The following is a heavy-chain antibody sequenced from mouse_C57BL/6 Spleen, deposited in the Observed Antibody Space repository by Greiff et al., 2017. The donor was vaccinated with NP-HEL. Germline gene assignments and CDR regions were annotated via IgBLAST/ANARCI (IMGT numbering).Heavy chain of an antibody. Sequence: QVQLQQPGAELVKPGASVKMSCKASGYTFTSYWITWVKQRPGQGLEWIGDIYPGSGSTNYNEKFKGKATLTADKSSSTAYMQLNSLTSEDSAVYFCARYGSDYYGSSGYFDVWGTGTTVTVSS. V-gene: IGHV1-55*01. J-gene: IGHJ1*03. CDR1: GYTFTSYW. CDR3: ARYGSDYYGSSGYFDV. D-gene: IGHD1-1*01. CDR2: IYPGSGST.